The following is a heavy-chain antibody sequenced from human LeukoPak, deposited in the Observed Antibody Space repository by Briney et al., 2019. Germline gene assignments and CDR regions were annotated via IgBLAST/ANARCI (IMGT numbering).Heavy chain of an antibody. D-gene: IGHD1-1*01. CDR2: IYYSGST. V-gene: IGHV4-59*01. CDR1: GGSISSYY. CDR3: ARGRVSSSTWYSTYYYYFYMDV. J-gene: IGHJ6*03. Sequence: SETLSLTCTVSGGSISSYYWSWIRQPPGKGLEWIGYIYYSGSTNYNPSLKSRVTISVDTSKNQSSLKLSSVTAADTAVYFCARGRVSSSTWYSTYYYYFYMDVWGKGTTVTVSS.